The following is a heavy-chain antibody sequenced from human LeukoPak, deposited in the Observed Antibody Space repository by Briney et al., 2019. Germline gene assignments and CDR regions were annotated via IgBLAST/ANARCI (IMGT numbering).Heavy chain of an antibody. D-gene: IGHD6-19*01. J-gene: IGHJ4*02. Sequence: PGRSLRLSCAASGFTFSSYAMHWVRQAPGKGLERLAVISYDGSNKYYADSVKGRFTISRDNSKNTLYLQMNSLRAEDTAVYYCARGGRGWQWLVPFLDYWGQGTLVTVSS. CDR3: ARGGRGWQWLVPFLDY. CDR2: ISYDGSNK. V-gene: IGHV3-30*04. CDR1: GFTFSSYA.